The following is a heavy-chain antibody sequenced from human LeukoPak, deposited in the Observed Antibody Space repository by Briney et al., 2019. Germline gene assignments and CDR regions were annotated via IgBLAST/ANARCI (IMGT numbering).Heavy chain of an antibody. D-gene: IGHD6-19*01. Sequence: SETLSLTCAVYGGSFSGYYWSWIRQPPGKGLEWIGEINHSGSTNYNPSLKSRVTISVDTSKNQFSLKLSSVTAVDTAVYYCARGSSSGWNYWGQGTLVTVSS. CDR3: ARGSSSGWNY. CDR1: GGSFSGYY. V-gene: IGHV4-34*01. J-gene: IGHJ4*02. CDR2: INHSGST.